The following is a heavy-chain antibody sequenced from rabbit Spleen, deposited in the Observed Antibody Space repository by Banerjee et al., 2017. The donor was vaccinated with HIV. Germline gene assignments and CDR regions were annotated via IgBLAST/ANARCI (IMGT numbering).Heavy chain of an antibody. CDR1: GFSFGDRDV. Sequence: QSLEESGGGLVQPEGSLTLTCKASGFSFGDRDVMCWVRQAPGKGLEWIACIYTGNGKTYYASWAKGRFTISKTSSTTVTLQMTSLTAADTATYFCARDTSSSFSSYGMDLWGPGTLVTV. J-gene: IGHJ6*01. CDR3: ARDTSSSFSSYGMDL. V-gene: IGHV1S40*01. CDR2: IYTGNGKT. D-gene: IGHD1-1*01.